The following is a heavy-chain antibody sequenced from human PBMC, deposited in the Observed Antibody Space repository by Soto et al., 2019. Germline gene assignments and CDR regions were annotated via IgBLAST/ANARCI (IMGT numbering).Heavy chain of an antibody. J-gene: IGHJ5*02. D-gene: IGHD2-2*01. V-gene: IGHV1-69*06. CDR2: IIPIFGTA. CDR1: GGTFSSYA. Sequence: SVKVSCKASGGTFSSYAISWVRQAPGQGLEWMGGIIPIFGTANYAQKFQGRVTITADKSTSTAYMELSSLRSEDTAVYYCARDLHGCSSTSCPLDPWGQGTLVTVSS. CDR3: ARDLHGCSSTSCPLDP.